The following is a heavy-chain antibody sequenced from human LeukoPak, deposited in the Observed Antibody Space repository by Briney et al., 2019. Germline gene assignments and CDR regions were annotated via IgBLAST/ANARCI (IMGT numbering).Heavy chain of an antibody. CDR3: ARLYYDFWSGYSHYMDV. D-gene: IGHD3-3*01. CDR2: IYYSGST. Sequence: SETLSLTCTVSGGSISSGSYYWGWIRQPPGKGLEWIGSIYYSGSTYYNPSLKSRVTISVDTSKNQFSLKLSSVTAADTAVYYCARLYYDFWSGYSHYMDVWGKGTTVTVSS. V-gene: IGHV4-39*01. J-gene: IGHJ6*03. CDR1: GGSISSGSYY.